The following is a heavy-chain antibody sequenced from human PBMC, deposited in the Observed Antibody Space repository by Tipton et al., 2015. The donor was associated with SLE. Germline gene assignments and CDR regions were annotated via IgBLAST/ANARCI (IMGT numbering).Heavy chain of an antibody. V-gene: IGHV3-66*01. CDR1: GFTVSSNY. CDR3: ARSILGPNDAFDI. CDR2: IYSGGST. Sequence: SLRLSCAASGFTVSSNYMSWVRQAPGKGLEWVSVIYSGGSTYYADSVKGRFTISRDNSKNTLYLQMSSLRAEDTAVYYCARSILGPNDAFDIWGQGTMVTVSS. J-gene: IGHJ3*02. D-gene: IGHD7-27*01.